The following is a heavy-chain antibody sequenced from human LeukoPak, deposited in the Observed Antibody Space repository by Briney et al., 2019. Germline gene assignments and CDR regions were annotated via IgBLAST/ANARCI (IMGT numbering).Heavy chain of an antibody. CDR1: GDSVSSNSAA. D-gene: IGHD2-2*01. CDR3: ARGGKYQLRPERDNWFDP. Sequence: SQTFSLTCAISGDSVSSNSAAWNWIRQSPSRGLEWLGRTYYRSKWYNDYAVSVKSRITINPDTSKNQFSLQLNSVTPEDTAVYYCARGGKYQLRPERDNWFDPWGQGTLVTVSS. CDR2: TYYRSKWYN. J-gene: IGHJ5*02. V-gene: IGHV6-1*01.